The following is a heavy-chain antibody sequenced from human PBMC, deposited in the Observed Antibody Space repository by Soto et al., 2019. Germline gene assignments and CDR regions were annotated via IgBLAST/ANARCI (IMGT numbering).Heavy chain of an antibody. CDR3: ARWSYLDY. V-gene: IGHV3-23*01. J-gene: IGHJ4*02. D-gene: IGHD3-3*01. Sequence: GSLRLSCAASGFSFGSYALSWVRQAPGKGLEWVSTISGSDGKTFYADSVKGRFSISRDTSQSTLYLQMNSLRADDTAMYYCARWSYLDYWGQGTRVTVSS. CDR1: GFSFGSYA. CDR2: ISGSDGKT.